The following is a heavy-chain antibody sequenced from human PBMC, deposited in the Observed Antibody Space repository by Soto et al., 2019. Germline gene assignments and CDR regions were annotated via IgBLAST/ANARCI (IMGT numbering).Heavy chain of an antibody. J-gene: IGHJ6*02. Sequence: RLSCAASGFTFRNYDMHWVRQAPGKGLEWMGVISFDGIKKYYADSVKGRFTISRDSSKNKLYLQMNSLRPEDTAVYYCAKPIIAAGYYGMDVWGQGTTVTVSS. D-gene: IGHD6-13*01. V-gene: IGHV3-30*18. CDR1: GFTFRNYD. CDR2: ISFDGIKK. CDR3: AKPIIAAGYYGMDV.